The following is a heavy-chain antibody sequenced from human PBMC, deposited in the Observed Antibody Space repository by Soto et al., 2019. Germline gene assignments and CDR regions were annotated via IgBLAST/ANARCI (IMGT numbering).Heavy chain of an antibody. V-gene: IGHV1-2*02. Sequence: QVRLVQSGADVQRPGASMNISCQASGYQFTGSYLHWVRRAPGHGLQWMGMINPDTESTTYAETFQERVTMTTDKSAGTVFLGLGRLTSDDTATYYCARQYCSGTSCYWYFDFWGQGTFVSVSS. CDR3: ARQYCSGTSCYWYFDF. D-gene: IGHD2-2*01. CDR1: GYQFTGSY. CDR2: INPDTEST. J-gene: IGHJ4*02.